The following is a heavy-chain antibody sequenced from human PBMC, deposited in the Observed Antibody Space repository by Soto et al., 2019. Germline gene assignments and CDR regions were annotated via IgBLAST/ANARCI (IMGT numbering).Heavy chain of an antibody. V-gene: IGHV3-30*03. Sequence: QVQLVESGGGVVQPGRSLRLTCAASGFTFSSNGMHWVRQAPGKGLEWVALVSYDGSKKYYADSVKGRFTISSDNSENTLYLQMNSLRAEDTAVYYCARWVGGSMYDNSGKYDSWGQGTLVTVSS. CDR3: ARWVGGSMYDNSGKYDS. J-gene: IGHJ5*01. CDR1: GFTFSSNG. CDR2: VSYDGSKK. D-gene: IGHD3-22*01.